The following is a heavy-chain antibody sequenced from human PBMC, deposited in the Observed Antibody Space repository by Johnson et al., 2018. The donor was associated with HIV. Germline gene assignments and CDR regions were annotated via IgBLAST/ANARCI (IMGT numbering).Heavy chain of an antibody. J-gene: IGHJ3*02. CDR2: ISYDGSNK. Sequence: QVQLMESGGGVVQPGRSLRLSCAASGLTFSSYAMHWVRQAPGKGLEWVAVISYDGSNKYYADSVKGRFAISRDNSKNTLYLQMNSLRVEDTAVYYCAKESSSGWDPISFDIWGQGTMVTVSS. V-gene: IGHV3-30*09. CDR3: AKESSSGWDPISFDI. D-gene: IGHD6-19*01. CDR1: GLTFSSYA.